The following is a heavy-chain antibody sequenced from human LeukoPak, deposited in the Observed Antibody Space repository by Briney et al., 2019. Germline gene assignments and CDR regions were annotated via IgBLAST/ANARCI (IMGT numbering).Heavy chain of an antibody. V-gene: IGHV4-34*01. D-gene: IGHD6-6*01. J-gene: IGHJ1*01. CDR1: GGSFSGYY. CDR3: ARGGIAARLQH. Sequence: SETLSLTCAVYGGSFSGYYWSWIRQPPGKGLEWIGEINHSGSTNYNPSLKSRVTISVDTSKNQFFLKLSSVTAADTAVYYCARGGIAARLQHWGQGTLVTVSS. CDR2: INHSGST.